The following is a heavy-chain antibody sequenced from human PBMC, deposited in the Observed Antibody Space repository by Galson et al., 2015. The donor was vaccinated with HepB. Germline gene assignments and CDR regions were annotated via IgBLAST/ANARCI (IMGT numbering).Heavy chain of an antibody. CDR2: INHSGST. V-gene: IGHV4-34*01. D-gene: IGHD3-10*01. CDR1: GGSFSGYY. CDR3: ARQRFEYYGSGSYYFDY. J-gene: IGHJ4*02. Sequence: ETLSRTCAVYGGSFSGYYWSWIRQPPGKGLEWIGEINHSGSTNYNPSLKSRVTISVDTSKNQFSLKLSSVTAADTAVYYCARQRFEYYGSGSYYFDYWGQGTLVTVSS.